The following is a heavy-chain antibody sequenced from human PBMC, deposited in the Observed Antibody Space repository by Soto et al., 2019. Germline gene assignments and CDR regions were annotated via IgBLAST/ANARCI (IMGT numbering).Heavy chain of an antibody. V-gene: IGHV3-30*03. CDR2: ISYDGSNK. CDR1: GFTFSSYG. CDR3: GNSVVRALEGRDH. J-gene: IGHJ4*02. Sequence: GGSLRLSCAASGFTFSSYGMHWVRQAPGKGLEWVAVISYDGSNKYYADSVKGRFTISRDNSKNTLYLQMNSLRAEDTAVYYQGNSVVRALEGRDHWGQGTLVTVSP. D-gene: IGHD1-26*01.